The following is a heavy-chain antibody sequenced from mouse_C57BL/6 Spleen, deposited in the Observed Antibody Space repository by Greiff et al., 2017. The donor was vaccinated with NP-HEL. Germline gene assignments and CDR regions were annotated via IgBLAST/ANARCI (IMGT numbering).Heavy chain of an antibody. CDR1: GFTFSDYG. CDR2: ISSGSSTI. Sequence: EVHLVESGGGLVKPGGSLKLSCAASGFTFSDYGMHWVRQAPEKGLEWVAYISSGSSTIYYADTVKGRFTISRDNAKNTLFLQMTSLRSEDTAMYYCARHPVADYGYDYWYFDVWGTGTTVTVSS. V-gene: IGHV5-17*01. CDR3: ARHPVADYGYDYWYFDV. J-gene: IGHJ1*03. D-gene: IGHD2-2*01.